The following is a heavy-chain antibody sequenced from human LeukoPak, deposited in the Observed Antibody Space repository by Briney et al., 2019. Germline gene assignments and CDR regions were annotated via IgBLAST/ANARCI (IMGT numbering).Heavy chain of an antibody. CDR2: ISAYNGNT. V-gene: IGHV1-18*01. J-gene: IGHJ3*01. CDR3: VRDLHFGSGSYSLSPLDL. D-gene: IGHD3-10*01. Sequence: GASVKVSCKASGYTITSYGISWVRQAPGQGLEWMGWISAYNGNTNYAQRFQGRLTMTTDSSTSTAYMDLKSLRSDDTAMYYCVRDLHFGSGSYSLSPLDLWGQGTKVSVSS. CDR1: GYTITSYG.